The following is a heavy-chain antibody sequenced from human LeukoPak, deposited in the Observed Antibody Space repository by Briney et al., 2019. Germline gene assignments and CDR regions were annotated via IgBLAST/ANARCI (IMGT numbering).Heavy chain of an antibody. J-gene: IGHJ4*02. CDR3: ARGQRYYDILTGFDY. D-gene: IGHD3-9*01. Sequence: ASVKVSCKASGYTFTSYAIHWVRQAPGRRLGWMGWINPGNGNTKYSQKFQGRVTITRDTSASTAYMELSSLRSEDTAVYYCARGQRYYDILTGFDYWGQGTLVTVSS. V-gene: IGHV1-3*01. CDR1: GYTFTSYA. CDR2: INPGNGNT.